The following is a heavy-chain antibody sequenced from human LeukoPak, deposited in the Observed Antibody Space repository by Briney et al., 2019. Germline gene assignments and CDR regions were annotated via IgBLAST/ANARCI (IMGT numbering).Heavy chain of an antibody. Sequence: GGSLRLSCAASGFTLSTYAMHWVRQPPGKGLEWVAVISHDGSNEYYADSVKGRFTISRDNSKNTLSLQMNSLRGDDTAVYYCARSYDSSGYYSFDCWGQGTLVTVSS. CDR1: GFTLSTYA. V-gene: IGHV3-30-3*01. CDR3: ARSYDSSGYYSFDC. D-gene: IGHD3-22*01. J-gene: IGHJ4*02. CDR2: ISHDGSNE.